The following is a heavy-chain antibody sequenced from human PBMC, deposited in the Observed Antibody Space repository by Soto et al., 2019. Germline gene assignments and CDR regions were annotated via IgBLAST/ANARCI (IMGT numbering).Heavy chain of an antibody. CDR2: IIPILGIA. CDR3: ARDHGVSIVAQIGYYYYYYMDV. CDR1: GGTFSIYT. J-gene: IGHJ6*03. V-gene: IGHV1-69*04. D-gene: IGHD5-12*01. Sequence: GASVKVSCKASGGTFSIYTIIWVRQAPGQGLEWMGRIIPILGIANYAQKFQGRVTITADKSTSTAYMELSSLRSEDTAVYYCARDHGVSIVAQIGYYYYYYMDVWGKGTTVTVPS.